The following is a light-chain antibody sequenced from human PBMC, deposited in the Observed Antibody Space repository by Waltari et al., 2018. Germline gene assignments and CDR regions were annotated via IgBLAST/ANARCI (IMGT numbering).Light chain of an antibody. CDR1: SSNIGSNT. CDR2: SNN. V-gene: IGLV1-44*01. Sequence: QSVLTQAPSASGTPGQRVSISCSGRSSNIGSNTVNWYQQFPGTAPKLLLYSNNQRPSGVPDRFSGSKSGTSASLAISGLQSEDEADYYCAAWDDSLNGVVFGGGTKLTVL. J-gene: IGLJ2*01. CDR3: AAWDDSLNGVV.